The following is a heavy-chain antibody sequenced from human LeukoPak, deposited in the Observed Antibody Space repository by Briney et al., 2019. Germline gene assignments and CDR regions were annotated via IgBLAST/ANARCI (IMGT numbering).Heavy chain of an antibody. Sequence: GRCLRLSCAASGFTFSSYAMHWVRQAPGKGPEWVATISCDGRNDHYSDSVKGRFTISRDNSKNTLFLQMNSLRAEDTAVYYCARVPGDYWGQGTLVTVSS. J-gene: IGHJ4*02. CDR3: ARVPGDY. CDR2: ISCDGRND. V-gene: IGHV3-30*03. CDR1: GFTFSSYA. D-gene: IGHD3-10*01.